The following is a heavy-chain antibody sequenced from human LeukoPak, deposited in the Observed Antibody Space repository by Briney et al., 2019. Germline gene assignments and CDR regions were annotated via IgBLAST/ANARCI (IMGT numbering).Heavy chain of an antibody. D-gene: IGHD3-10*01. CDR2: MNPNSGNT. CDR1: GYTFTSHD. Sequence: ASVKVSCKASGYTFTSHDINWVRQATGQGLEWMGWMNPNSGNTGYAQKFQGRVTITRNTSISTAYMELSSLRSEDTAVYYCARGITMVRGVIGHYYYYYMDVWGKGTTVTISS. CDR3: ARGITMVRGVIGHYYYYYMDV. J-gene: IGHJ6*03. V-gene: IGHV1-8*03.